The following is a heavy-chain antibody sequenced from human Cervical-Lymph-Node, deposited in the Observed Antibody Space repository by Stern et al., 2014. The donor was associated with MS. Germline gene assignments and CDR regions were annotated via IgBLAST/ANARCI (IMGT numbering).Heavy chain of an antibody. D-gene: IGHD5/OR15-5a*01. Sequence: EEQLVESGGGVVKPGRSLRLSCTASGFTFGDYPMSWFRQAPGKGMEWVGFIRIKDCGGTVEDDASVKGRFTISRDDSKSIAYLQMNSLKIEDTAVYYCTRIVYTMTGYYFDYWGQGTLVTVSS. CDR3: TRIVYTMTGYYFDY. CDR2: IRIKDCGGTV. CDR1: GFTFGDYP. J-gene: IGHJ4*02. V-gene: IGHV3-49*05.